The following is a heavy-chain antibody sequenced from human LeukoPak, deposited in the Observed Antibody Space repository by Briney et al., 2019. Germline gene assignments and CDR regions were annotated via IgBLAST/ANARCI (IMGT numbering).Heavy chain of an antibody. Sequence: GSLRLSCAASGFTFSSYAMSWVRQAPGKGLEWVSSISSSSSYIYYADSVKGRFTISRDNAKNSLYLQMNSLRDEDTAVYYCAALRGSPYYYVDVWGKGTTVTVSS. J-gene: IGHJ6*03. CDR1: GFTFSSYA. V-gene: IGHV3-21*01. CDR2: ISSSSSYI. CDR3: AALRGSPYYYVDV. D-gene: IGHD1-26*01.